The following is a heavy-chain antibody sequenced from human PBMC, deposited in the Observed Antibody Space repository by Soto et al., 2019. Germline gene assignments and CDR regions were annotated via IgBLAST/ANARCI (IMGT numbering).Heavy chain of an antibody. CDR3: ARDGVATISPETFDY. J-gene: IGHJ4*02. Sequence: EVQLVESGGGLVKPGGSLRLSCAASGFTFSSYSMNWVRQAPGKGLEWVSSISSSSSYIYYADSVKGRFTISRDNAKNSLYLRMNSLRAEDTAVYYCARDGVATISPETFDYWGQGTLVTVSS. V-gene: IGHV3-21*01. CDR1: GFTFSSYS. D-gene: IGHD5-12*01. CDR2: ISSSSSYI.